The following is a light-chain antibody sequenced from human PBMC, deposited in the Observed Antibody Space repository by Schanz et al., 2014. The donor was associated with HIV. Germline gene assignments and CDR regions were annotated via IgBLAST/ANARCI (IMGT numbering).Light chain of an antibody. Sequence: QSVLTQPPSASGTPGQRVTISCSGSNSNIGSNTVNWYQQLPGTAPKLLIYSNNQRPSGVPDRFSGSKSGTSAALAISGLQSEDEADYYCQSYDSGLSGILFGGGTKLTVL. J-gene: IGLJ2*01. CDR1: NSNIGSNT. V-gene: IGLV1-44*01. CDR3: QSYDSGLSGIL. CDR2: SNN.